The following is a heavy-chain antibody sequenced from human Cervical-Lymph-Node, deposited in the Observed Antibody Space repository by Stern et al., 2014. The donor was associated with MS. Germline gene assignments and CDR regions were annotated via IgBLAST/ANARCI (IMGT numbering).Heavy chain of an antibody. Sequence: EVHLVESGGALVQPGRSLRLSCAASGFNFGGYAMHWVRRAPGRGLEWVSRISDTSNAIGYAPSVKGRFTISRDNAANSLFLEMINLRPDDTAFYYCARAPPALSGQYYGGFNFWGQGTLVTVSS. CDR3: ARAPPALSGQYYGGFNF. V-gene: IGHV3-9*01. J-gene: IGHJ4*02. CDR1: GFNFGGYA. D-gene: IGHD3-10*01. CDR2: ISDTSNAI.